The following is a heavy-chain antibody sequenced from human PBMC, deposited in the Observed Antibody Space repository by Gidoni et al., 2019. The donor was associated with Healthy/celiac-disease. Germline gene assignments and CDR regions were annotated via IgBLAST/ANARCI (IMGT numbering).Heavy chain of an antibody. Sequence: QVQLQQWGAGLLKPSETLSLTCAVYGGSFIGYYWSWIRQPPGKGLEWIGEINHSGSTNYNPSLKSRVTISVDTSKNQFALKLSSVTAADTAVYYCARGPGYYGSGSYYPFDYWGQGTLVTVSS. D-gene: IGHD3-10*01. CDR2: INHSGST. J-gene: IGHJ4*02. V-gene: IGHV4-34*01. CDR3: ARGPGYYGSGSYYPFDY. CDR1: GGSFIGYY.